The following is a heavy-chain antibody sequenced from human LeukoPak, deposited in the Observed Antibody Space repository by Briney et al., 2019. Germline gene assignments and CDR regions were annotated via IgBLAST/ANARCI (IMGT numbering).Heavy chain of an antibody. Sequence: NPSETLSLTCTVSGYSISSSYYWGWIRQPPGKGLEWIGSIYYSGSTYYNPSLKSRVTISVDTSKNQFSLKLSSVTAADTAVYYCARDAETGAYYDYVWGSFYPRRTYYFDYWGQGTLVTVSS. V-gene: IGHV4-38-2*02. CDR2: IYYSGST. CDR3: ARDAETGAYYDYVWGSFYPRRTYYFDY. D-gene: IGHD3-16*01. J-gene: IGHJ4*02. CDR1: GYSISSSYY.